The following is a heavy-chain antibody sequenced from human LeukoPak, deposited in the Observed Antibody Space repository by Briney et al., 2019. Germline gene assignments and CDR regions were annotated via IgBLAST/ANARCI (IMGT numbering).Heavy chain of an antibody. D-gene: IGHD2-8*02. Sequence: GGSLRLSCAASGFTFSSYGMHWVRQAPGKGLEWVAFIRYDGSNKYYADSVKGRFTISRDNSKNTLYLQMNSLRAEDTAIYYCATYRQVLLPLESWGQGTLVTVSS. CDR1: GFTFSSYG. CDR2: IRYDGSNK. CDR3: ATYRQVLLPLES. V-gene: IGHV3-30*02. J-gene: IGHJ4*02.